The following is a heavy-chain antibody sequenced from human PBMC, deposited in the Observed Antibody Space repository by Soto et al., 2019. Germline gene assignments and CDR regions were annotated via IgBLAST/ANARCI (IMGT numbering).Heavy chain of an antibody. CDR2: IIPVFGTT. CDR1: GDTFSGYP. Sequence: SVKVSCKASGDTFSGYPINWVRQAPGEGLEWMGRIIPVFGTTNDAQRFEGRVTFTADESTNTAYMELRGLLSEDTAVYYCARDGGFGELKYWGPGTLVTVYS. CDR3: ARDGGFGELKY. D-gene: IGHD3-10*01. J-gene: IGHJ4*02. V-gene: IGHV1-69*13.